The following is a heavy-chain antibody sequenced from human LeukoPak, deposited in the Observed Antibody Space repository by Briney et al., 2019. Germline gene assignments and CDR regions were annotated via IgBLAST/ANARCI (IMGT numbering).Heavy chain of an antibody. Sequence: GGSLRLSCAAFGFTFSSYAMHWVRQAPGKGLEWVASISYDGSNKYYADSLKGRFTISRDNSKITVYLQMNSLKAEDTAVYYCAKELYNYGDYGAEGLDVGGQGTTVTVS. D-gene: IGHD4-17*01. V-gene: IGHV3-30-3*01. CDR1: GFTFSSYA. J-gene: IGHJ6*02. CDR3: AKELYNYGDYGAEGLDV. CDR2: ISYDGSNK.